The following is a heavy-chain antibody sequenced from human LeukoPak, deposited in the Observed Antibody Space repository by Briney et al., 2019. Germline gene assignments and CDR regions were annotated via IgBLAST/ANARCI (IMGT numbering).Heavy chain of an antibody. D-gene: IGHD6-19*01. CDR1: GGSISSYY. CDR3: AHEGSSGWYEY. V-gene: IGHV4-59*01. CDR2: IYYSGST. J-gene: IGHJ4*02. Sequence: SETLSLTCTVSGGSISSYYWSWIRQPPGKGLEWIGYIYYSGSTNYNPSLKSRVTISVDTSKNQFSLKLSSVTAADTAVYYCAHEGSSGWYEYWGQGTLVTVSS.